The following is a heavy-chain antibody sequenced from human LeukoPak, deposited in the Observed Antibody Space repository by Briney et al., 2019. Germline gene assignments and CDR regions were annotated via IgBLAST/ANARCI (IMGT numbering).Heavy chain of an antibody. CDR1: GFTFSSYE. V-gene: IGHV3-48*03. J-gene: IGHJ4*02. CDR3: ARWEGSSGWYYFDY. CDR2: ISSSGSTI. D-gene: IGHD6-19*01. Sequence: GGSLRLSCAASGFTFSSYEMNWVRQARGKGLEWVSYISSSGSTIYYADSVKGRFTISRDNAKNSLYLQMNSLRAEDTAVYYCARWEGSSGWYYFDYWGQGTLVTVSS.